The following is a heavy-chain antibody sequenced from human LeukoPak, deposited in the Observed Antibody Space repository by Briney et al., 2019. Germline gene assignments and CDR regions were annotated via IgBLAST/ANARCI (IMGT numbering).Heavy chain of an antibody. CDR1: VFTFTNYW. Sequence: GGSLRLSCAASVFTFTNYWMSWVRQAPGKGLEWVGNIKQDGSERYYVDSVRGRFTISRDNAKNSLYLQMNSLRAEDTAVYYCARDKEVRGVIGGMDVWGQGTTVTVSS. J-gene: IGHJ6*02. CDR2: IKQDGSER. V-gene: IGHV3-7*04. CDR3: ARDKEVRGVIGGMDV. D-gene: IGHD3-10*01.